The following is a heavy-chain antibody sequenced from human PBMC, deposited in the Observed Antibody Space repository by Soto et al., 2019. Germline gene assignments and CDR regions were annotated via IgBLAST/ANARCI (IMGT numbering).Heavy chain of an antibody. J-gene: IGHJ5*02. CDR3: AGFTAYCSGGSCYADWFDP. V-gene: IGHV4-59*08. D-gene: IGHD2-15*01. CDR1: GGSISSYY. Sequence: QVQLQESGPGLVKPSETLSLTCTVSGGSISSYYWSWIRQPPGKGLEWIGYIYYSGSTNYNPTLKRLVTITVDTSKNQFSLKLSSVTAADTAVYYCAGFTAYCSGGSCYADWFDPWGQGTLVTVSS. CDR2: IYYSGST.